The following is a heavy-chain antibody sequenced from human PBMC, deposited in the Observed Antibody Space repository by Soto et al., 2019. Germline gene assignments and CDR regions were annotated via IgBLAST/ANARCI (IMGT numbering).Heavy chain of an antibody. CDR2: IIPIFGTA. Sequence: SVKVSCKASGGTFSSYAISWLRQSPGQGLEWMGGIIPIFGTANYAQKFQGRVTITADESTSTAYMELSSLRSEDTAVYYCASGAPRSTGAGTLRCDYWGQGTLVTVSS. CDR3: ASGAPRSTGAGTLRCDY. CDR1: GGTFSSYA. V-gene: IGHV1-69*13. D-gene: IGHD1-26*01. J-gene: IGHJ4*02.